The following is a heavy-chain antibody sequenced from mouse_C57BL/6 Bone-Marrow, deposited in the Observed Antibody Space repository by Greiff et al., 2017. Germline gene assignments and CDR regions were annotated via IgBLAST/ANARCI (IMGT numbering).Heavy chain of an antibody. V-gene: IGHV1-18*01. CDR1: GYTFTDYN. D-gene: IGHD2-12*01. CDR2: INPNNGGT. CDR3: ARRGYYRECAY. J-gene: IGHJ3*01. Sequence: EVQLQQSGPELVKPGASVKIPCKASGYTFTDYNMDWVKQSHGKSLEWIGDINPNNGGTIYNQKFKGKATLTVDKSSSTAYMELRSLTSEDTAVYYCARRGYYRECAYWGQGTLVTVSA.